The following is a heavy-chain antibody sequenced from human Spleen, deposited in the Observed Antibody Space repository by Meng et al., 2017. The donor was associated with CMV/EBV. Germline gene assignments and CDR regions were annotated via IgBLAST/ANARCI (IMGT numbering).Heavy chain of an antibody. D-gene: IGHD2-15*01. CDR1: GFNFNMYW. CDR2: INSDGSSP. V-gene: IGHV3-74*01. Sequence: SCAAAGFNFNMYWMHWVRQVQGKGLVWVSRINSDGSSPRYGDAVKGRFTISRDNAKNTLYLQMHSLRAEDTALYYCGRGGKYSLDAFDLWGQGTMVTVSS. CDR3: GRGGKYSLDAFDL. J-gene: IGHJ3*01.